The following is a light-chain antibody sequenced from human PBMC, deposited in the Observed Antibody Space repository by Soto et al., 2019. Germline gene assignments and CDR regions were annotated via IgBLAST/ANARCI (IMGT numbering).Light chain of an antibody. Sequence: DIVMTQSPATLSVSPGDRATLSCKTSHSVDTSLAWYQQKPGQAPSLLVHGASTRATGIPATFTGSGSGTEFTLTISSLQSEDFAIYYCQQYDSWPLTFGGGTKVEIK. CDR1: HSVDTS. J-gene: IGKJ4*01. V-gene: IGKV3-15*01. CDR2: GAS. CDR3: QQYDSWPLT.